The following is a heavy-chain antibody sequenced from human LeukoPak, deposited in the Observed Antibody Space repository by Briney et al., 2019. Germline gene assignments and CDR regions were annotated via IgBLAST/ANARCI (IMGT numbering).Heavy chain of an antibody. J-gene: IGHJ4*02. CDR1: GYTFTDYY. D-gene: IGHD3-22*01. V-gene: IGHV1-69-2*01. CDR2: VDPEDGET. Sequence: ASVKVSCKVSGYTFTDYYMHWVQQAPGKGLEWMGLVDPEDGETIYAEKFQGRVTITADTSTDTAYMELSSLRSEDTAVYYCATFYDSSGFVDYWGQGTLVTVSS. CDR3: ATFYDSSGFVDY.